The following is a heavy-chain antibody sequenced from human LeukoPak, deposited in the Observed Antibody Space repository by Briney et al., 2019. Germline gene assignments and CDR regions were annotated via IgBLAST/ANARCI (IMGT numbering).Heavy chain of an antibody. CDR3: ARVARDGATTLDY. D-gene: IGHD1-26*01. CDR2: IYPGDSDT. J-gene: IGHJ4*02. V-gene: IGHV5-51*01. CDR1: GYSFSSYW. Sequence: RGESLKISCKGSGYSFSSYWIGWVRQMPGKGLEWMGIIYPGDSDTRDSPSFQGQVTISADKSVSTAYLQWSNLKASDTAMYYCARVARDGATTLDYWGQGTLVTVSS.